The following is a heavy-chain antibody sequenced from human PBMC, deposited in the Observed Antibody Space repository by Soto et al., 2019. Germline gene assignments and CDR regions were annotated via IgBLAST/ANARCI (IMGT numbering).Heavy chain of an antibody. CDR2: IYWDDDT. CDR3: AHAFGGTSWPNDAFDV. J-gene: IGHJ3*01. CDR1: GFSFSADGVG. D-gene: IGHD3-16*01. Sequence: QITLKESGPTLVKPTQTLTLTCIFSGFSFSADGVGVGWIRQPPGKALEWLALIYWDDDTRYRPSLKSRLTITTDPSKNQVVLTMTNMDPLDTATYSCAHAFGGTSWPNDAFDVWGQGTVVTVSS. V-gene: IGHV2-5*02.